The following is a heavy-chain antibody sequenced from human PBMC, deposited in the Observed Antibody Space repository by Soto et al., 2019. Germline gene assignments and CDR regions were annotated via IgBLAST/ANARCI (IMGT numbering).Heavy chain of an antibody. V-gene: IGHV1-46*02. Sequence: GASVKVSCKASGYSFKDHYMHWVRQAPGRGLEWVGIINPSCEHTNYAQQFRGRGAMTRDTSTSTAYMELRSLRSEDTAVYFCSRISCKGGSCYFDFDHWGQGTLVTVSS. D-gene: IGHD2-15*01. CDR3: SRISCKGGSCYFDFDH. CDR2: INPSCEHT. J-gene: IGHJ4*02. CDR1: GYSFKDHY.